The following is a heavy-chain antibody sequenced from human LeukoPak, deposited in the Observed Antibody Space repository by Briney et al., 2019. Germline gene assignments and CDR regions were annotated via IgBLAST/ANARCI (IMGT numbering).Heavy chain of an antibody. D-gene: IGHD4-17*01. CDR3: ATMGVTTWDFGY. CDR1: GSSFSGYG. J-gene: IGHJ4*02. V-gene: IGHV3-21*01. Sequence: GGSLRLSCGVSGSSFSGYGMSWVRQATGKGLDADSVKGRFAISRANAKNSLYLQMNSLRAEDTAVYYCATMGVTTWDFGYWGQGTLVTVSS.